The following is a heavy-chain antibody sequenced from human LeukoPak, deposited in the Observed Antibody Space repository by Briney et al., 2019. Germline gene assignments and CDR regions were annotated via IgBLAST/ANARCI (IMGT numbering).Heavy chain of an antibody. V-gene: IGHV4-59*01. J-gene: IGHJ6*03. CDR1: GGSISSYY. CDR2: IYYSGST. Sequence: SETLSLACTVSGGSISSYYWSWIRQPPGKGLEWIGYIYYSGSTYYNPSLRSRVTISVDTSKNQFSLKLSSVTAADTAVYYCARSSEGRYYYDSSGFSYYYYYMDVWGKGTTVTISS. CDR3: ARSSEGRYYYDSSGFSYYYYYMDV. D-gene: IGHD3-22*01.